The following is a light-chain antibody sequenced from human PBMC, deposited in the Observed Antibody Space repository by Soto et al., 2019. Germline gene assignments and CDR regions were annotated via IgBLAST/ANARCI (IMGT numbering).Light chain of an antibody. J-gene: IGLJ3*02. V-gene: IGLV2-14*01. CDR1: SSEVGGYNH. CDR2: EVR. Sequence: QSALTRPASESGSPGQSITISCTGTSSEVGGYNHVSWYQQHPGKAPKLIIYEVRNRPSGVSNRLSGSKSGNTASLTISGLQADDEADYYCCSYTSSSIRVFGGGTK. CDR3: CSYTSSSIRV.